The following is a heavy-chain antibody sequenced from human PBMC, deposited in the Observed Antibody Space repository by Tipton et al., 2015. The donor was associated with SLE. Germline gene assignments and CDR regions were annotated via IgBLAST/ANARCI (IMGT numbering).Heavy chain of an antibody. CDR3: ARRRFQSASDY. Sequence: TLSPTCTVSGGSISSSNNYWDWIRQPPGKGLEWIGTIYYSGRTDYNPSLKSRVTMSVDTSMNQFSLKLNSVTAADTAVYYCARRRFQSASDYWGQGTLVSVSS. V-gene: IGHV4-39*07. CDR2: IYYSGRT. CDR1: GGSISSSNNY. J-gene: IGHJ4*02. D-gene: IGHD2-21*01.